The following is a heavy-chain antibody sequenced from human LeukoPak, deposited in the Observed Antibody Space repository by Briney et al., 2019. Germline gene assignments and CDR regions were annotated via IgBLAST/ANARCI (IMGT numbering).Heavy chain of an antibody. CDR3: AKDGSGSSKNWFDP. J-gene: IGHJ5*02. D-gene: IGHD3-10*01. Sequence: GGSLRLSCAASGFTFSSYGMHWVRQAPGKGLEGVAVISYDGSNKYYADSVKGRFTISRDNSKNTLYLQMNSLRAEDTAVYYCAKDGSGSSKNWFDPWGQGTLVTVSS. CDR2: ISYDGSNK. CDR1: GFTFSSYG. V-gene: IGHV3-30*18.